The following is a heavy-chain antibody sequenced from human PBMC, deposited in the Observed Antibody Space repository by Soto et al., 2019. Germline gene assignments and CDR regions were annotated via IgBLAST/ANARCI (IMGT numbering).Heavy chain of an antibody. V-gene: IGHV4-59*01. CDR2: IYYSGST. Sequence: QVQLQESGPGLVKPSETLSLTCTVSGGSISSYYWSWIRQPPVKGLEWIGYIYYSGSTNYNPSLKSRVTISVDTSKNQFSLKLSSVTAADTAVYYCARLSYDKHFDYWGQGTLVTVSS. CDR3: ARLSYDKHFDY. J-gene: IGHJ4*02. CDR1: GGSISSYY. D-gene: IGHD3-22*01.